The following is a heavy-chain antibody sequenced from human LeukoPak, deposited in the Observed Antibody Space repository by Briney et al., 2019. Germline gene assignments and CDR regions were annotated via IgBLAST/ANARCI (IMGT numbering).Heavy chain of an antibody. CDR2: IYPGDSDT. CDR3: ARQGAGSSWYHSVNWFDP. CDR1: GYSFTSYW. J-gene: IGHJ5*02. V-gene: IGHV5-51*01. D-gene: IGHD6-13*01. Sequence: GESLKISCKGSGYSFTSYWIGWVRHMPGKDLEWMGTIYPGDSDTRYSPSFQGQVTISADKSISTAYLQWSSLKASDTAMYYCARQGAGSSWYHSVNWFDPWGQGTLVTVSS.